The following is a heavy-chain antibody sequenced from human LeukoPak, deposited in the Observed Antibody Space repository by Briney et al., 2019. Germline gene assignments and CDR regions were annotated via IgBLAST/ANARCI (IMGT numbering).Heavy chain of an antibody. CDR1: GFTFSSYA. Sequence: GGSLRLSCAASGFTFSSYAMSWVRQAPGKGLEWVSSISSSSSYIYYADSVQGRFTISRDNAKNSLYLQMNSLRAEDTAAYYCASGYSSGWYTRGSEYFQHWGQGTLVTVSS. CDR3: ASGYSSGWYTRGSEYFQH. CDR2: ISSSSSYI. V-gene: IGHV3-21*01. D-gene: IGHD6-19*01. J-gene: IGHJ1*01.